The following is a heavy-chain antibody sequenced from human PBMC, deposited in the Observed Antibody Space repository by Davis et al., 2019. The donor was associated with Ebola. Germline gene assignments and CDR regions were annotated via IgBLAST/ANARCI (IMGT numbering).Heavy chain of an antibody. Sequence: SETLSLTCAVYGWSFSGYYWSWIRQPQGKGLEWTGVINHSGSTNYNPSLKSRVTISVDTSKNQFSLKLSSVTAADTAVYYCARCGVVVVAATPVCYYGMDVWGQGTTVTVSS. CDR3: ARCGVVVVAATPVCYYGMDV. J-gene: IGHJ6*02. CDR2: INHSGST. CDR1: GWSFSGYY. V-gene: IGHV4-34*01. D-gene: IGHD2-15*01.